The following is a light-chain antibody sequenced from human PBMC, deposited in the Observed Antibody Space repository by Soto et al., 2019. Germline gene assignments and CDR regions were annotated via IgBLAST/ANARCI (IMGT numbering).Light chain of an antibody. CDR2: DAS. Sequence: EIVLTQSPATLSLSPGERATLSCRASQSVSSYLAWYQQKPGQAPRLLIYDASNRATGIPARFSGSGSGTDFTLTISSLEPEECAVYYCQQRSNWLTFCQGTRLEIK. CDR3: QQRSNWLT. CDR1: QSVSSY. V-gene: IGKV3-11*01. J-gene: IGKJ5*01.